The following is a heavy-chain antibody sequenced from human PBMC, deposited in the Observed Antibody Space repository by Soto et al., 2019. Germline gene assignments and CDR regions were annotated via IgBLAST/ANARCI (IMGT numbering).Heavy chain of an antibody. D-gene: IGHD6-6*01. CDR2: IYYSGST. Sequence: SETLSLTCTVSGGSISSYYWSWIRQPPGKGLEWIGYIYYSGSTNYNPSLKSRVTISVDTSKNQFSLKLSSVTAADTAVYYCARHESSSNYYYYYYMDVWGKGTTVTVSS. J-gene: IGHJ6*03. V-gene: IGHV4-59*08. CDR3: ARHESSSNYYYYYYMDV. CDR1: GGSISSYY.